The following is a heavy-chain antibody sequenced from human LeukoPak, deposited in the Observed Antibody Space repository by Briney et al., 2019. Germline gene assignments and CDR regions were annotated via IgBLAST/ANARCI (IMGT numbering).Heavy chain of an antibody. CDR3: AVITMVRGEYYFDY. CDR2: ISAYNGNT. J-gene: IGHJ4*02. CDR1: GGTFTSYG. D-gene: IGHD3-10*01. V-gene: IGHV1-18*01. Sequence: ASVKVSCKASGGTFTSYGISWVRQAPGQGLEWMGWISAYNGNTNYAQKLQGRVTMTTDTSTSTAYMELRSLRSDDTAVYYCAVITMVRGEYYFDYWGQGTLVTVSS.